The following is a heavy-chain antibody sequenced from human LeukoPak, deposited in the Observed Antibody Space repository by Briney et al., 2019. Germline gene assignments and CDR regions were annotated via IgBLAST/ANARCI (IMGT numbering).Heavy chain of an antibody. J-gene: IGHJ3*02. CDR3: TRDLTNWNDATFDI. CDR2: IKQDGSDK. V-gene: IGHV3-7*01. D-gene: IGHD1-1*01. CDR1: GFTFSYYW. Sequence: GGSLRLSCAASGFTFSYYWMSWVRQAPGKGLEWLANIKQDGSDKYYVDSVKGRFTISRDNAKNSLYLQMNSLSAEDTAMYYCTRDLTNWNDATFDIWGQGTMVTVSS.